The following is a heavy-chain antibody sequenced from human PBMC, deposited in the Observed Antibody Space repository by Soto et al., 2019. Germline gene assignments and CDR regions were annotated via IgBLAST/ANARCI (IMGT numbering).Heavy chain of an antibody. CDR2: MNPNSGNT. CDR3: ARRWSYDILTGYYVDAFDI. D-gene: IGHD3-9*01. CDR1: GYTFTSYD. J-gene: IGHJ3*02. Sequence: ASVKVSCKASGYTFTSYDINWVRQATGQGLEWMGWMNPNSGNTGYAQKFQGRVTMTRNTSISTAYMELSSLRSEDTAVYYCARRWSYDILTGYYVDAFDIWGQGTMVTVSS. V-gene: IGHV1-8*01.